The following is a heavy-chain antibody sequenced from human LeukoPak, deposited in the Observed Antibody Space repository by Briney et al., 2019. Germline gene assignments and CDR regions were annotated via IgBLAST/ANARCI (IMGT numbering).Heavy chain of an antibody. CDR3: ARAGVWDYSDSSGYHNGAFDI. Sequence: GASVKVSCKASGYTFTGYYMHWVRQAPGQGLEWMGRINPNSGGTNYVQKFQGRVTMTRDTSISTAYMELSRLRSDDTAVYYCARAGVWDYSDSSGYHNGAFDIWGQGTMVIVSS. D-gene: IGHD3-22*01. CDR1: GYTFTGYY. J-gene: IGHJ3*02. V-gene: IGHV1-2*06. CDR2: INPNSGGT.